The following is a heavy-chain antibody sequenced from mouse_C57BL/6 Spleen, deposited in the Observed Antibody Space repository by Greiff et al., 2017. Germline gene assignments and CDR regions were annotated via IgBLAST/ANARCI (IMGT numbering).Heavy chain of an antibody. J-gene: IGHJ2*01. D-gene: IGHD1-1*01. CDR3: ARSGNYGSSLFDY. CDR2: IDPSDSYT. CDR1: GYTFTSYW. Sequence: QVQLQQPGAELVMPGASVKLSCKASGYTFTSYWMHWVKQRPGQGLEWIGEIDPSDSYTNYNQKFKGKSTLTVDKSSSTAYMQRSSLTSEDSAVYYCARSGNYGSSLFDYWGQGTTLTVSS. V-gene: IGHV1-69*01.